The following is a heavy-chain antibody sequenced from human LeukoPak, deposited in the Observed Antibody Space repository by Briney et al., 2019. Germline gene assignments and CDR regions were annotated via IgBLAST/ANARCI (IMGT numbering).Heavy chain of an antibody. CDR2: IYRSGST. D-gene: IGHD6-13*01. Sequence: PSETLSLTCAVSGGSISSSDWWSWVRQPPGKGLEWIGEIYRSGSTNYNPSLKSRVTISVDKSKNQFSLNLNSVTAADTAVYYCARDRAAGIFDYWGQGTPVTVSS. CDR1: GGSISSSDW. J-gene: IGHJ4*02. V-gene: IGHV4-4*02. CDR3: ARDRAAGIFDY.